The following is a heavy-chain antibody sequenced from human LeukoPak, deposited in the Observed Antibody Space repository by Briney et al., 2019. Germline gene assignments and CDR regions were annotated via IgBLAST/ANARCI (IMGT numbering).Heavy chain of an antibody. V-gene: IGHV4-38-2*01. J-gene: IGHJ4*02. D-gene: IGHD4-11*01. CDR1: GYSITSGYY. CDR2: IYHSGST. Sequence: SETLSLTCAVSGYSITSGYYWAWVRQPPGKGLEWIGNIYHSGSTYYNASLKSRVTISVDTSKNQFSLKLSSVTAADTAVYYCARRYSNYFFDYWGQGTLVTVSS. CDR3: ARRYSNYFFDY.